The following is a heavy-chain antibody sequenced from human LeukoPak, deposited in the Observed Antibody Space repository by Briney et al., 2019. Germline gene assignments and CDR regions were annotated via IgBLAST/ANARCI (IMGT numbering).Heavy chain of an antibody. CDR2: IGASGSST. Sequence: GGSLRLSCAASGFTFTSYAMNWVRQAPGKGLEWVSFIGASGSSTHYADSVKGRFTISRDNSNNTLYLQINSLRAEDAAAYYCAKGAQYDFWTGYTLEYFDVWGKGTLVTVSS. D-gene: IGHD3-3*01. CDR1: GFTFTSYA. J-gene: IGHJ4*02. V-gene: IGHV3-23*01. CDR3: AKGAQYDFWTGYTLEYFDV.